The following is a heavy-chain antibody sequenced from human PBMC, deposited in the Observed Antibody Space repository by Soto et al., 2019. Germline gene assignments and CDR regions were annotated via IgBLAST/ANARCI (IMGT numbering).Heavy chain of an antibody. V-gene: IGHV1-18*01. Sequence: ASVKVSCKASGYTFTSYGISWVRQAPGQGLEWMGWISAYNGNTNYAQKLQGRVTMTTDTSTSTAYMELRSLRSDDTAVYYCARDAPTYYYDSSGYSDYWGQGTLVTVSS. J-gene: IGHJ4*02. CDR3: ARDAPTYYYDSSGYSDY. CDR1: GYTFTSYG. D-gene: IGHD3-22*01. CDR2: ISAYNGNT.